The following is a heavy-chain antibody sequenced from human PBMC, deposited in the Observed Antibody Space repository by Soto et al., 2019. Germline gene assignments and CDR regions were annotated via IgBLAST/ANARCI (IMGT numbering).Heavy chain of an antibody. V-gene: IGHV5-10-1*01. CDR1: GYSFTSYW. Sequence: PGESLKITCKGSGYSFTSYWISWVRQMPGKGLEWMGRIGPSDSYTNYSPSFQGHVTISADKSISTAYLQWSSLKASDTAMYYCARQSPGSGHLYYYYYGMDVWGQGTTVTVSS. J-gene: IGHJ6*02. CDR3: ARQSPGSGHLYYYYYGMDV. CDR2: IGPSDSYT. D-gene: IGHD6-19*01.